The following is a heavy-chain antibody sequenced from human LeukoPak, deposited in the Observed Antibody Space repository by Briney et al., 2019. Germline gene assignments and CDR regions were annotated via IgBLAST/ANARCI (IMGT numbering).Heavy chain of an antibody. D-gene: IGHD3-3*01. CDR2: ISSSSSYI. J-gene: IGHJ6*03. V-gene: IGHV3-21*01. Sequence: PGGSLRLSCAASGFTFSSYSMNWVRQAPGKGLEWVSSISSSSSYIYYADSVKGRFTISRDNAKNSLYLQMNSLRAEDTAVYYCARAYYDFWSAPYYYYYTDVWGKGTTVTVSS. CDR3: ARAYYDFWSAPYYYYYTDV. CDR1: GFTFSSYS.